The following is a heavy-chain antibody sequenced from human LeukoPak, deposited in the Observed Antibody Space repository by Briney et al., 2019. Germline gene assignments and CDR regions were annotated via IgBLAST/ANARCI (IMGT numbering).Heavy chain of an antibody. J-gene: IGHJ6*02. Sequence: SQTLSLTCTVSGGSISSGGYYWSWIRQHPGKGLEWIGYIYYSGSTYYKPSLKSRVTISVDTSKNQFSLKLSSVTAADTAVYYCARDSGGPTVTPFYYYYYGMDVWGQGTTVTVSS. D-gene: IGHD4-17*01. CDR3: ARDSGGPTVTPFYYYYYGMDV. V-gene: IGHV4-31*03. CDR1: GGSISSGGYY. CDR2: IYYSGST.